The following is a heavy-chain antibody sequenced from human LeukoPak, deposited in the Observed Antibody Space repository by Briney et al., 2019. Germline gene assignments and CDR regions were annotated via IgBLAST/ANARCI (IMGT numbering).Heavy chain of an antibody. CDR1: GYSINSGYY. V-gene: IGHV4-38-2*01. Sequence: SETLSLTCAVSGYSINSGYYWGWIRQPPGKGLEWIGTIYHSGSTYYNPSLQSRVTISVDTSKNQFSLNLSSVTAADTAVYYCARLSLITGRGYYFDYWGQGTLVTVSS. J-gene: IGHJ4*02. CDR3: ARLSLITGRGYYFDY. D-gene: IGHD1-20*01. CDR2: IYHSGST.